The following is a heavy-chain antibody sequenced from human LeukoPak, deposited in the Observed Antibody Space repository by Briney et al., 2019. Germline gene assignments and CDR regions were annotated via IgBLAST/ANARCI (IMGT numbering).Heavy chain of an antibody. CDR2: IYSNSGGNT. CDR1: GFSVSNTD. D-gene: IGHD3-22*01. CDR3: ARMRYYDSGGFPNFGY. Sequence: GGSLRLSCAASGFSVSNTDMSWVRQAPGKGPEWVSVIYSNSGGNTYYAESVEGRFTISRHTSKNTLNLQMNSLRAEDTAVYYCARMRYYDSGGFPNFGYWGQGTLVTVSS. J-gene: IGHJ4*02. V-gene: IGHV3-53*04.